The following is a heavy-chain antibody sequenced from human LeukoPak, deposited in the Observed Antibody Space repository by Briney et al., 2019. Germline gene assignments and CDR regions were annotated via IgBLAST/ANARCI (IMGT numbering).Heavy chain of an antibody. CDR3: ARSGGNNCHWALDI. V-gene: IGHV3-7*04. J-gene: IGHJ3*02. CDR2: IKEGEK. Sequence: GRSLRLSCAASGSTFSNYWMSSVRQAPGNGLEWVTNIKEGEKYYVDSVKGRFTISRDNAKNSLYLQMSSLRAEYTAVYYWARSGGNNCHWALDIWGQGTMVTVSS. CDR1: GSTFSNYW. D-gene: IGHD1/OR15-1a*01.